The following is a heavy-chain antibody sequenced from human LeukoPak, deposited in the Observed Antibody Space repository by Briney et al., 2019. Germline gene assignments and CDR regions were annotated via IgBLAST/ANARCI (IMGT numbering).Heavy chain of an antibody. J-gene: IGHJ4*02. D-gene: IGHD2-15*01. CDR2: ISPSSHYI. CDR3: ARHIGYCNADGCYPGLY. CDR1: GFTFSNYS. Sequence: GGSLRLSCAGSGFTFSNYSINWVRQAPGKGLEWVSSISPSSHYIYYADSVRGRFTISRDNARNSLYLQMNSLRAEDTAVYYCARHIGYCNADGCYPGLYWGQGTLVTVSS. V-gene: IGHV3-21*01.